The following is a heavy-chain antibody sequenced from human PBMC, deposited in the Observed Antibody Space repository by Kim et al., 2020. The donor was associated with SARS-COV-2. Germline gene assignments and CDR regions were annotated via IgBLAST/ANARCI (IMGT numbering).Heavy chain of an antibody. CDR3: ARDHAGNRYSYYGMDV. CDR1: GYTFTGYY. CDR2: INPNSGGT. D-gene: IGHD3-16*02. V-gene: IGHV1-2*04. J-gene: IGHJ6*02. Sequence: ASVKVSCKASGYTFTGYYMHWERQAPGQGLEWMGWINPNSGGTNYAQKFQGWVTMTRDTSISTAYMELSRLRSDDTAVYYCARDHAGNRYSYYGMDVWGQGTTVTVSS.